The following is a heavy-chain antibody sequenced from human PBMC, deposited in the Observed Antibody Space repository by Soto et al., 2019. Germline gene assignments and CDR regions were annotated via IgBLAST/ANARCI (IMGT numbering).Heavy chain of an antibody. CDR1: GFTFNNYA. J-gene: IGHJ4*02. D-gene: IGHD3-10*01. CDR2: ISGGGDTT. Sequence: EVQLLESGGGLVQPGGSLRLSCAASGFTFNNYAMTWVRQAPTKGLEWVSAISGGGDTTSYADSVKGRFTVSRDGSKNTLYLQMSSLRAEDTALHHCAKGRGGSGSLTPRVDFWGQGTLVTVSS. CDR3: AKGRGGSGSLTPRVDF. V-gene: IGHV3-23*01.